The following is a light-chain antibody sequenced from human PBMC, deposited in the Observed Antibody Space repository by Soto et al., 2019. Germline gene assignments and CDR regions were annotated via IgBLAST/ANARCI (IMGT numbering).Light chain of an antibody. CDR2: KVS. J-gene: IGKJ1*01. Sequence: DVVMTQSPLSLPVTLGQPASISCRSSQSLVHSDGNTYLNWFQQRPGQSPRRLIYKVSNRDSGVPDRFSGSGSGTDFTLKISRVEPEDVGVYYCIQGTHWPRTFGQGTKVEIK. CDR3: IQGTHWPRT. V-gene: IGKV2-30*02. CDR1: QSLVHSDGNTY.